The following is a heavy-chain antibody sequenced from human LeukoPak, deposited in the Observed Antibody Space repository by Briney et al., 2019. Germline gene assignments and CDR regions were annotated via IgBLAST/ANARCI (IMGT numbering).Heavy chain of an antibody. CDR3: TTVPHYYGSGSYYIGLGFIDAFDI. CDR1: GFTFSNAW. V-gene: IGHV3-15*01. Sequence: GGSLRLSCAASGFTFSNAWMSWVRQAPGKGLEWVGRIKSKTDGGTTDYAAPVKGRFTISRDDSKNTLYLQMNSLKTEDTAVYYCTTVPHYYGSGSYYIGLGFIDAFDIWGQGTMVTVSS. D-gene: IGHD3-10*01. CDR2: IKSKTDGGTT. J-gene: IGHJ3*02.